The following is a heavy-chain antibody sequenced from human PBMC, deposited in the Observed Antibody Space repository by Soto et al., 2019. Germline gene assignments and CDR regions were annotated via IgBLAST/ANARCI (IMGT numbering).Heavy chain of an antibody. J-gene: IGHJ4*02. CDR2: ISGSGGST. CDR3: AKGSGGYCSGGSCYSSGY. Sequence: GGSLRLSCAASGFTFSSYAMSWVRQAPGKGLEWVSAISGSGGSTYYADSVKGRFTISRDNSKNTLYLQMNSLRAEDTAVYYCAKGSGGYCSGGSCYSSGYWGQGTLVTVSS. CDR1: GFTFSSYA. V-gene: IGHV3-23*01. D-gene: IGHD2-15*01.